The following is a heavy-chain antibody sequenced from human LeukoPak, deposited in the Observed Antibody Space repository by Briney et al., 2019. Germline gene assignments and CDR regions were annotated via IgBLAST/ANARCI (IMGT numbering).Heavy chain of an antibody. D-gene: IGHD6-13*01. J-gene: IGHJ4*02. CDR1: GFTLSSYW. Sequence: GGSLRLSCAASGFTLSSYWMSWVRQAPGKGLEWVANIKPDGTTKFYVDSVKGRFTISRDNALNSLHLQMNSLRAEDTAIYYCARSIPYGTTWYGRSDYWGQGTLVTVSS. CDR3: ARSIPYGTTWYGRSDY. V-gene: IGHV3-7*03. CDR2: IKPDGTTK.